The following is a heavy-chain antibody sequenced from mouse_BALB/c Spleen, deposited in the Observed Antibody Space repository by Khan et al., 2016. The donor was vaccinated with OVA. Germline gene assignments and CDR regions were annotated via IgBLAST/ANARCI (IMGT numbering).Heavy chain of an antibody. CDR2: ISPGSGDI. V-gene: IGHV1-77*01. D-gene: IGHD1-2*01. Sequence: QVQLQQSGTELARPGASVKLSCKASGYIFTDYYINWVKERTGQGLEWIGEISPGSGDIYYNEKFKGKATLTADKSTSTAYMPFSSLTSEDSAVDYCARRNYFGYTVAYWGQGTLVTVSA. CDR1: GYIFTDYY. J-gene: IGHJ3*01. CDR3: ARRNYFGYTVAY.